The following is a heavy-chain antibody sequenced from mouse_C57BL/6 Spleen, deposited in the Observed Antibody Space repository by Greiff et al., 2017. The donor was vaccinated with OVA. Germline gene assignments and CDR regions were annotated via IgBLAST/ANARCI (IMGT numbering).Heavy chain of an antibody. CDR2: IYPGDGDT. D-gene: IGHD2-12*01. CDR3: ARDSDYAMDY. Sequence: QVQLQQSGPELVKPGASVKISCKASGYAFSSSWMNWVKQRPGKGLEWIGRIYPGDGDTNYNGKFKGKATLTAAKSSSTAYMQLSSLTSEDSAVYFCARDSDYAMDYWGQGTSVTVSS. CDR1: GYAFSSSW. V-gene: IGHV1-82*01. J-gene: IGHJ4*01.